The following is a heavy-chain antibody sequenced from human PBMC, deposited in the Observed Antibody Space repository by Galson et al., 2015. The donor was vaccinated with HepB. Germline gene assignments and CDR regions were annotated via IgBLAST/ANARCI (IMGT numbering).Heavy chain of an antibody. Sequence: SLRLSCAASGFTFSSYSMNWVRQAPGKGLEWVSSISSSSSYIYYADSVKGRFTISRDNAKNSLYLQMNSLRAEDTAVYYCARQYCSGGSCYSGDAFDIWGQGTMVTVSS. V-gene: IGHV3-21*04. D-gene: IGHD2-15*01. J-gene: IGHJ3*02. CDR3: ARQYCSGGSCYSGDAFDI. CDR2: ISSSSSYI. CDR1: GFTFSSYS.